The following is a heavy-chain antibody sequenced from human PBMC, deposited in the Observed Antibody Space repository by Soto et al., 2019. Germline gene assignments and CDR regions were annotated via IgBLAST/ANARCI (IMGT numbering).Heavy chain of an antibody. V-gene: IGHV4-34*01. CDR1: GGSFSGYY. D-gene: IGHD6-13*01. J-gene: IGHJ6*02. CDR2: INHSGNT. Sequence: SETLSLTCAVYGGSFSGYYWSWIRQPPGKGLEWIGEINHSGNTNYNPSLKSRVTISVDKSKNQFSLKLSSVTAADTAVYYCAREAGSSSWYGALTYYYYGMDVWGQGTKVTVSS. CDR3: AREAGSSSWYGALTYYYYGMDV.